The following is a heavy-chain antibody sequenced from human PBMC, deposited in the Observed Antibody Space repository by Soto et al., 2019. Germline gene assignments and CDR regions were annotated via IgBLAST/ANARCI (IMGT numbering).Heavy chain of an antibody. Sequence: SETLPLTCTVAGGSSSSYYGSWILQPPGKGLEWIGYIYYSGSTNSNPSLKSRVTISVDTSKNQFSLKLSSVTAADTAVYYCARNPCGGSGGSCYSGGYYYYYSGMDVWGQGTTVTVSS. D-gene: IGHD2-15*01. CDR1: GGSSSSYY. V-gene: IGHV4-59*01. CDR3: ARNPCGGSGGSCYSGGYYYYYSGMDV. CDR2: IYYSGST. J-gene: IGHJ6*02.